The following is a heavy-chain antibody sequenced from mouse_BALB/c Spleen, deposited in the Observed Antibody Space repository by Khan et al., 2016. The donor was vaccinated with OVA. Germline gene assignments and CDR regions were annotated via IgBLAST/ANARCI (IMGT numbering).Heavy chain of an antibody. CDR3: TRCPFHYYVYGFAY. CDR2: LHPGSGGT. V-gene: IGHV1-15*01. D-gene: IGHD1-2*01. J-gene: IGHJ3*01. CDR1: GYTFTDYE. Sequence: VELVESGAELVRPGASVQLSCKVLGYTFTDYEIHWVKQTPVHGLEWIGALHPGSGGTAYNQKFKGKATLTADKSSSTAYMELSSLTSEDSAVYYCTRCPFHYYVYGFAYWGQGTLVTISA.